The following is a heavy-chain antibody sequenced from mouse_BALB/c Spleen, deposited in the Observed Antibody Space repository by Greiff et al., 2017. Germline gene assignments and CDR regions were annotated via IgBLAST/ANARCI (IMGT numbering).Heavy chain of an antibody. CDR2: INPSTGYT. CDR1: GYTFTSYW. V-gene: IGHV1-7*01. CDR3: ARGGFYYGSSNAMDY. D-gene: IGHD1-1*01. J-gene: IGHJ4*01. Sequence: QVHVKQSGAELAKPGASVKMSCKASGYTFTSYWMHWVKQRPGQGLEWIGYINPSTGYTEYNQKFKDKATLTADKSSSTAYMQLSSLTSEDSAVYYCARGGFYYGSSNAMDYWGQGTSGTVSS.